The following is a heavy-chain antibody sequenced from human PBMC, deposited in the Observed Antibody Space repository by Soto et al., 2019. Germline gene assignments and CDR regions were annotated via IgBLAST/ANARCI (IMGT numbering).Heavy chain of an antibody. CDR1: GYTFINHG. Sequence: QVQLVQSGGEVKKPGASVRVSCQASGYTFINHGISWVRQAPGQGLEWMGWISGYNAKTNYPQKMQGRVTITADTSTGTAYMELRSLRSDDTAVYFCVRDEIAGAGAFDYWGQGTLVTVSS. D-gene: IGHD6-13*01. CDR3: VRDEIAGAGAFDY. CDR2: ISGYNAKT. V-gene: IGHV1-18*01. J-gene: IGHJ4*02.